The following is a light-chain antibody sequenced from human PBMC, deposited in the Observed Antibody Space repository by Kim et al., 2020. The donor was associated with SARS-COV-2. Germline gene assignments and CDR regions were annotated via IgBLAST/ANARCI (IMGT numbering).Light chain of an antibody. Sequence: ESVGDRVNITCRASQDIRNDLGWDQQNTGRAPKRLIYGASSLQSGVPSRFSGSGSGTEFTLTISSLQPEDFATYYCLQHNTYPITFGQGTRLEIK. J-gene: IGKJ5*01. CDR1: QDIRND. CDR3: LQHNTYPIT. V-gene: IGKV1-17*01. CDR2: GAS.